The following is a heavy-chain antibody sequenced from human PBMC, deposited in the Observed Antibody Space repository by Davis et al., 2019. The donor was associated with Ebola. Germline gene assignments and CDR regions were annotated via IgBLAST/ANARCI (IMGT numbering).Heavy chain of an antibody. V-gene: IGHV3-53*01. Sequence: GESLKISCAASGFTVSTNYMSWVRQAPGKGLEWVSVIYSGDNTYYADSVKGRFTISRDNSKSTLYLHMNSLRAEDTALYYCARAVGPIYFDYWGQGTLVTVSS. J-gene: IGHJ4*02. CDR2: IYSGDNT. CDR3: ARAVGPIYFDY. D-gene: IGHD1-26*01. CDR1: GFTVSTNY.